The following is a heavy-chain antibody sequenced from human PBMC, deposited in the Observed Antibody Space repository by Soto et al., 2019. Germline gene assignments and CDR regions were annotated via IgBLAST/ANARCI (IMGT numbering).Heavy chain of an antibody. D-gene: IGHD6-19*01. V-gene: IGHV1-18*04. CDR2: ISAYNGNT. CDR3: ARDLEYAVASTDY. CDR1: GYTFTSDV. Sequence: ASVNCYVNASGYTFTSDVISWVRQAPGQVLEWIGWISAYNGNTNYAQNIQGRVTMTTDTSTSTSYMELRSLRSDDTAVYYCARDLEYAVASTDYWGQGTLVTV. J-gene: IGHJ4*02.